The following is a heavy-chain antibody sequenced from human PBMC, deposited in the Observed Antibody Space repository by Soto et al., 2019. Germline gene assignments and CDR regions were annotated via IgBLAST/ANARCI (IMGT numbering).Heavy chain of an antibody. J-gene: IGHJ4*02. Sequence: EVELVESGGGLVQPGGSLRLSCAASGFTFSSYWMHWVRQAPGKGLVWVSRISGDGSSTTYADSVKGRFIISRDNAKHTPYLQRSSLRADDAAVYYCTRPRYDGRGTPFDYWGQGTLVTVPS. CDR3: TRPRYDGRGTPFDY. CDR1: GFTFSSYW. CDR2: ISGDGSST. V-gene: IGHV3-74*01. D-gene: IGHD3-22*01.